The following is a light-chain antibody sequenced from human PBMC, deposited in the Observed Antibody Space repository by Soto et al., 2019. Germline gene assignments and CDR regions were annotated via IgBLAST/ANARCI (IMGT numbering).Light chain of an antibody. CDR2: EAS. Sequence: DIQMTQSPSSVSASIGDRVTITCRASHDISTFLAWYQQKPGKAPKLLIYEASTLQSGVPSRFSGSGSGTEFTLTISGLLPEDFAAYHCQQLYTLPCTFGQGTRLEIK. V-gene: IGKV1-9*01. J-gene: IGKJ5*01. CDR1: HDISTF. CDR3: QQLYTLPCT.